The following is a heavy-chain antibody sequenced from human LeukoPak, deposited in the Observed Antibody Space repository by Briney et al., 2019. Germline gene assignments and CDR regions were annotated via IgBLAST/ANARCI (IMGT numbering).Heavy chain of an antibody. Sequence: SETLSLTCAVYGGSFSGYYWSWIRQPPGKGLEWIGEINHSGSTNYNPSLKSRVTISVDTSKNQFSLKLSSVTAADTAVYYCARGELAPSGLNYWGQGTLVTVSS. V-gene: IGHV4-34*01. CDR2: INHSGST. J-gene: IGHJ4*02. CDR1: GGSFSGYY. D-gene: IGHD1-1*01. CDR3: ARGELAPSGLNY.